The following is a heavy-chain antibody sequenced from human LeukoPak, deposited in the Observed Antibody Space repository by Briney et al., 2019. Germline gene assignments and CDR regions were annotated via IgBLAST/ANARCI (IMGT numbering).Heavy chain of an antibody. V-gene: IGHV3-74*01. CDR1: GFSFSNYR. Sequence: GGSLRLSCAASGFSFSNYRMHWVRQAPGKGLVWVTRMNSDGSATYYADSVQGRFTISRDNAKNTLYLQMNSLRAEDTAMYFCAKGPNYFDSWGQGTLVTVSS. CDR3: AKGPNYFDS. J-gene: IGHJ4*02. CDR2: MNSDGSAT.